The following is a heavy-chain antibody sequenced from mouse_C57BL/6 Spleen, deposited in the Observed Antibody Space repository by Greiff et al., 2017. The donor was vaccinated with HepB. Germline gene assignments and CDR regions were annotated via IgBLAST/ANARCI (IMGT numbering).Heavy chain of an antibody. Sequence: QVQLQQPGTELVKPGASVKLSCKASGYTFTSYWLHWVKQRPGQGLEWIGNINPSNGGTNYNEKFKSKATLTVDKSSSTAYMQLSSLTSEDSAVYYCARSHWDDAWFAYWGQGTLVTVSA. CDR1: GYTFTSYW. CDR2: INPSNGGT. J-gene: IGHJ3*01. CDR3: ARSHWDDAWFAY. V-gene: IGHV1-53*01. D-gene: IGHD4-1*01.